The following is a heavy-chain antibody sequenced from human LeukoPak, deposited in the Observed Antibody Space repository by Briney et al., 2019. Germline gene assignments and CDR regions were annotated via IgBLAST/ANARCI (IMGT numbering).Heavy chain of an antibody. J-gene: IGHJ4*02. V-gene: IGHV3-33*01. CDR1: GFAFSSYG. CDR3: ARAWNYYACDY. CDR2: IWYDGSNK. D-gene: IGHD3-10*01. Sequence: QPGGSLRLSCAASGFAFSSYGMHWVRQAPGKGLEWVAVIWYDGSNKYYADSVKGRFTISRDNSKNTLYLQMNSLRAEDTAVYYCARAWNYYACDYWGQGTLVTVSS.